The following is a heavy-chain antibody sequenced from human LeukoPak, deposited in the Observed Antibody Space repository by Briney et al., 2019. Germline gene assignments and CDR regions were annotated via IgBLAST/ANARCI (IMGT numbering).Heavy chain of an antibody. Sequence: SETLSLTCTVSGGSISSSSYYWGWIRQPPGKGLEWIGSNYYSGSTYYNPSLKSRVTISVDTSKNQFSLKLSSVTAADTAVYYCASFSSGWYDSRDWGQGTLVTVSS. CDR2: NYYSGST. CDR3: ASFSSGWYDSRD. V-gene: IGHV4-39*01. D-gene: IGHD6-19*01. CDR1: GGSISSSSYY. J-gene: IGHJ4*02.